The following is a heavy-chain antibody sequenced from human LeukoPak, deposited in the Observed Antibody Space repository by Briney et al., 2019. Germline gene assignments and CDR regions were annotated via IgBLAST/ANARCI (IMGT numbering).Heavy chain of an antibody. J-gene: IGHJ4*02. V-gene: IGHV1-2*02. CDR3: AREGYCSSTSCHTDY. D-gene: IGHD2-2*02. CDR1: GYTFTGYY. CDR2: INPNSGGT. Sequence: GASVKVSCKASGYTFTGYYMHWVRQAPGQGLEWMGWINPNSGGTNYAQKFQGRVTMTRDTSISTAYMELSRLRSDDTAVYYCAREGYCSSTSCHTDYWGQGTLVTVSS.